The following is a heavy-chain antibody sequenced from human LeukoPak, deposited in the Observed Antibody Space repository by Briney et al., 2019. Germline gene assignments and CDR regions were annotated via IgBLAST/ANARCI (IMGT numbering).Heavy chain of an antibody. CDR2: IYYSGST. Sequence: SETLSLTCTVSGGSISSYYWSWIRQPPGKGLEWTGYIYYSGSTNYNPSLKSRVTISVDTSKNQFSLKLSSVTAADTAVYYCARLNIATGWVGNGMDVWGLGTTVTVSS. J-gene: IGHJ6*02. V-gene: IGHV4-59*08. D-gene: IGHD6-13*01. CDR3: ARLNIATGWVGNGMDV. CDR1: GGSISSYY.